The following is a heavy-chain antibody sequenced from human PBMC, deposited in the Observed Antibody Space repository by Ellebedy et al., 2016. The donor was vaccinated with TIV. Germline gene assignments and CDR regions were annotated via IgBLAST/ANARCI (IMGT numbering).Heavy chain of an antibody. CDR1: GYTFTSYD. J-gene: IGHJ4*02. V-gene: IGHV1-8*01. D-gene: IGHD4-17*01. Sequence: AASVKVSCKASGYTFTSYDINWARQATGQGLEWMGWMNPNGGNTGYAQKFQGRVTMTRNTSISTAYMELSSLRSEDTAVYYCARGDYDYGDYAGSNYWGQGTLVTVSS. CDR3: ARGDYDYGDYAGSNY. CDR2: MNPNGGNT.